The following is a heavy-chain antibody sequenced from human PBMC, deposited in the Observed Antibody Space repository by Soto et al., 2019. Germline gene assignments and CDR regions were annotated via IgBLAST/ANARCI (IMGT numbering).Heavy chain of an antibody. CDR2: LWSDGSNV. J-gene: IGHJ4*02. D-gene: IGHD4-17*01. CDR3: ARYFIDYCYSGGFDQ. V-gene: IGHV3-33*01. CDR1: GFTFSRYA. Sequence: QVQLVEYGGGEVQPGTSLRLYCATSGFTFSRYAMHWVRQAPGKGLEWVAILWSDGSNVHYGDSVKGRFTISRDNSKNTLYLQMNDLRVEDTAVYSCARYFIDYCYSGGFDQWGQGTLVTVSS.